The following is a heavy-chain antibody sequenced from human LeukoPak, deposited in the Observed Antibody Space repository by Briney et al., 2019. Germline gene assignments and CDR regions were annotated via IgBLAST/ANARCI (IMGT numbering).Heavy chain of an antibody. CDR2: IYYSGST. V-gene: IGHV4-39*01. CDR3: ARHRDFWSGYYHLYWYFDL. J-gene: IGHJ2*01. CDR1: GFTFRSYE. D-gene: IGHD3-3*01. Sequence: LRLSCAASGFTFRSYEMNWVRQAPGKGLEWIGSIYYSGSTYYNPSLKSRVTISVDTSKNQFSLKLSSVTAADTAVYYCARHRDFWSGYYHLYWYFDLWGRGTLVTVSS.